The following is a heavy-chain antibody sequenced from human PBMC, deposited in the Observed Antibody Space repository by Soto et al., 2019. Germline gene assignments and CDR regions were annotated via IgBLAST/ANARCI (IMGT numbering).Heavy chain of an antibody. CDR2: ITSIGSST. CDR1: GFTFSNYA. CDR3: AKGGPVILSYFDY. D-gene: IGHD3-16*01. V-gene: IGHV3-23*05. J-gene: IGHJ4*02. Sequence: GVSLRLSCVASGFTFSNYAMNWVRQAPGKGLEWVSVITSIGSSTHYADSVNGRFTISRDNSKNTLYLHMNSLRAEDTAVYFCAKGGPVILSYFDYWGQGVLVTVSS.